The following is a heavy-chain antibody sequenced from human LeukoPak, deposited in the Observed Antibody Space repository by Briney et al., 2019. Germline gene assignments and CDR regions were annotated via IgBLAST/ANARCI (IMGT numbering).Heavy chain of an antibody. Sequence: SETLSLTCAVSGYSISSGYYWGWIRQPPGKWVEWIGSIYHSGSTYYNPSLKSRVTISVDTSKNQFSLKLSSVTAADTAVYYCARHVNYDFWSGYRSALDYWGQGTLVTVSS. J-gene: IGHJ4*02. V-gene: IGHV4-38-2*01. D-gene: IGHD3-3*01. CDR3: ARHVNYDFWSGYRSALDY. CDR1: GYSISSGYY. CDR2: IYHSGST.